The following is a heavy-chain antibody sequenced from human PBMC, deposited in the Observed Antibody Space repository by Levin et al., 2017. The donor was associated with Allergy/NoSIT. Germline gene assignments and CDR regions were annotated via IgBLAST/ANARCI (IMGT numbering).Heavy chain of an antibody. CDR1: GYTFISHY. D-gene: IGHD6-19*01. V-gene: IGHV1-46*01. CDR2: VNPNTGST. J-gene: IGHJ3*02. Sequence: ASVKVSCKASGYTFISHYIHWVRQAPGHGLEWMGIVNPNTGSTSYAQRFQDRVSMTRDTSTSTAYMELSSLRSEDTAVFYCVRARSGWLYDAFDIWGQGSMVAVSS. CDR3: VRARSGWLYDAFDI.